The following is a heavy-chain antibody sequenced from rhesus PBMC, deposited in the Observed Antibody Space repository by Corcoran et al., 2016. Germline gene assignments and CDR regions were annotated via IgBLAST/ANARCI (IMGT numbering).Heavy chain of an antibody. CDR1: GCSIRSNY. J-gene: IGHJ5-2*02. Sequence: QVQLQESGPGLVKPLETLSLTCAVSGCSIRSNYWCWIRSAPGRGLEWIGYIYGRGSSTNNNPSLKSRVTLSGDTSKNQLSLKLSSVTAADTAVYYCARHERASWSAYNSLDVWGRGVLVTVSS. V-gene: IGHV4S11*01. CDR2: IYGRGSST. CDR3: ARHERASWSAYNSLDV. D-gene: IGHD6-13*01.